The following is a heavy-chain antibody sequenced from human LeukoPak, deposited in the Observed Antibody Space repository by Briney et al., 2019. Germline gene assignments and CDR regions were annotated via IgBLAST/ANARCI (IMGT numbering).Heavy chain of an antibody. CDR3: ARDPPYSSSPHGAFDI. Sequence: ASVKVSCKASGYTFTSYVISWVRQAPGQGLEWMGWISAYNGNTNYAQTLQGRVTMTTDTSTSTAYMELRSLRSDDTAVYYCARDPPYSSSPHGAFDIWGEGTMVTVSS. D-gene: IGHD6-6*01. J-gene: IGHJ3*02. CDR2: ISAYNGNT. CDR1: GYTFTSYV. V-gene: IGHV1-18*01.